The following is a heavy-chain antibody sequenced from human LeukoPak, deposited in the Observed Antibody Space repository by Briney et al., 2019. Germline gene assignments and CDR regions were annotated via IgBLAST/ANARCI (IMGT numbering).Heavy chain of an antibody. Sequence: PGGSLRLSCAASGFTFSSYGMSWVRQAPGKGLEWVSAISGSGGSTYYADSVKGRFTISRDNAKNSLYLQMNSLRAEDTAVYYCATKPSEWEPVDYWGQGTLVTVSS. V-gene: IGHV3-23*01. D-gene: IGHD1-26*01. CDR2: ISGSGGST. CDR3: ATKPSEWEPVDY. J-gene: IGHJ4*02. CDR1: GFTFSSYG.